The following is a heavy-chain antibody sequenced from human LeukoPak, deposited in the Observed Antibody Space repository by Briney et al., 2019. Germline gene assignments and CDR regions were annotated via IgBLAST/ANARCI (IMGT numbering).Heavy chain of an antibody. CDR2: ITGSGGST. CDR1: GFTFRTYA. J-gene: IGHJ4*02. CDR3: AKDPADYRGWFDY. V-gene: IGHV3-23*01. Sequence: GGSLRLSCAASGFTFRTYAMSWVRQAPGKGLEWVSTITGSGGSTYYTDSVKGRSTISRDNSKNTLFLQMNSLRAEDTAVYYCAKDPADYRGWFDYWGQGALVTVSS. D-gene: IGHD4-11*01.